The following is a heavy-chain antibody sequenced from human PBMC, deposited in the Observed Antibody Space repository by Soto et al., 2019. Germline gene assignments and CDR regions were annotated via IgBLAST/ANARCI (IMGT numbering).Heavy chain of an antibody. Sequence: PSETLSLTCTVSGGSISSSSYYWGWIRQPPGKGLEWIGSIYYSGSTYYNPSLKSRVTISVDTSKNQFSLKLSSVTAADTAVYYCASCGCSYGYLSYYYGMDVWGQGTTVTVSS. CDR2: IYYSGST. V-gene: IGHV4-39*01. CDR1: GGSISSSSYY. J-gene: IGHJ6*02. D-gene: IGHD5-18*01. CDR3: ASCGCSYGYLSYYYGMDV.